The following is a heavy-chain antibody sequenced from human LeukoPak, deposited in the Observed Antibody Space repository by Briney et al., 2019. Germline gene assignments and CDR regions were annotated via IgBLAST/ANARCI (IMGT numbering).Heavy chain of an antibody. V-gene: IGHV4-34*01. CDR3: ARGPYGYYYGSGSRNNWFDP. D-gene: IGHD3-10*01. CDR2: INHSGST. CDR1: GGSFSGYY. Sequence: SETLSLTCAVYGGSFSGYYWSWIRQPPGKGLEWNGEINHSGSTNYNPSLKSRVTISVDTSKNQFSLKLSSVTAADTAVYYCARGPYGYYYGSGSRNNWFDPWGQGTLVTVSS. J-gene: IGHJ5*02.